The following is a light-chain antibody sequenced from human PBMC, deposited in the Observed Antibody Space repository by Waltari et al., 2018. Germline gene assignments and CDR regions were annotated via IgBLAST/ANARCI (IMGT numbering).Light chain of an antibody. V-gene: IGLV1-47*01. Sequence: QSVLTQPPSASGTPGQRVTISCSGSSSNIGSNYVYWYQQLPGTAPKLLIYRNNPRPPGAPDRFAGPKPGTSASLAISGLRSEDEADYYCAAWDDSLRGLVFGGGTKLTVL. CDR1: SSNIGSNY. CDR2: RNN. CDR3: AAWDDSLRGLV. J-gene: IGLJ2*01.